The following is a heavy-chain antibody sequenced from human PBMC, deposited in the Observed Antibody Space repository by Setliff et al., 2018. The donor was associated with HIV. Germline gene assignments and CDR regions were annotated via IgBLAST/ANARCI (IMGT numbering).Heavy chain of an antibody. D-gene: IGHD1-1*01. V-gene: IGHV4-39*02. Sequence: LSLTCSVSGDSISSGSYFWGWIRQTPGKGLEWVGNIYYTGFAYYNPSLKSRVTISLDTSKTHFFLNLTSVTDADTAVYFCTREGRGDPAMATTRIDYWGQGKLVTVSS. J-gene: IGHJ4*02. CDR3: TREGRGDPAMATTRIDY. CDR1: GDSISSGSYF. CDR2: IYYTGFA.